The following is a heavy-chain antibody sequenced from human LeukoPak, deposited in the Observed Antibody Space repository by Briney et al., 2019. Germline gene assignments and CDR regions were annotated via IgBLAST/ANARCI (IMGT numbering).Heavy chain of an antibody. CDR2: INHSGST. D-gene: IGHD6-19*01. Sequence: SETLSLTCAVYGGSFSGYYWSWIRQPPGKGLEWVGEINHSGSTNYNPSLKSRVTISVDTSKNQFSLKLSSVTAADTAVYYCARETYYSSGWEYFDYWGQGTLVTVSS. J-gene: IGHJ4*02. V-gene: IGHV4-34*01. CDR3: ARETYYSSGWEYFDY. CDR1: GGSFSGYY.